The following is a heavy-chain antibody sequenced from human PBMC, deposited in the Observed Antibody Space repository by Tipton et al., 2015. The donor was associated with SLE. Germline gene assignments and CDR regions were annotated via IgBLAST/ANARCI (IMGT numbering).Heavy chain of an antibody. Sequence: TLSLTCTFSGDSISNHYWSWIRQPPGKGLEWIGYIYYSGSTNYNPSLKSRVTISVDTSNNQFSLELTSVTAADTAVYYCARGHPHIVVVIGGGWFDPWGQGTLVTVSS. J-gene: IGHJ5*02. CDR2: IYYSGST. CDR3: ARGHPHIVVVIGGGWFDP. V-gene: IGHV4-59*11. D-gene: IGHD2-21*01. CDR1: GDSISNHY.